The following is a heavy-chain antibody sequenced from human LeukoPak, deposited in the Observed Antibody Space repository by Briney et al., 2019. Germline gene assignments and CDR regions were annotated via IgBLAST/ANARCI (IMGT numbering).Heavy chain of an antibody. Sequence: ASVKVSCKASGYTFTSYYMHWVRQAPGQGLEWMGIINPSGGSTSYAQKFQGRVTMTRGTSTSTVCMELSSLRSEDTAVYYCARAPRPDYYYYYGMDVWGQGTTVTVSS. CDR2: INPSGGST. V-gene: IGHV1-46*01. J-gene: IGHJ6*02. CDR1: GYTFTSYY. CDR3: ARAPRPDYYYYYGMDV.